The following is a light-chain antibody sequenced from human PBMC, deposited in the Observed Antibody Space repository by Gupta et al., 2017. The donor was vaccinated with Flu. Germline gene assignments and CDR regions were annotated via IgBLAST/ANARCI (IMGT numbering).Light chain of an antibody. J-gene: IGKJ2*02. CDR3: QQYGSFPWT. CDR2: VAS. V-gene: IGKV3-20*01. Sequence: LAWYLQTPGQAPRLLIYVASSWATGIPVRSSGMGCGTDFRLIISRLEPEDSAAAYCQQYGSFPWTFGHGTMAELK.